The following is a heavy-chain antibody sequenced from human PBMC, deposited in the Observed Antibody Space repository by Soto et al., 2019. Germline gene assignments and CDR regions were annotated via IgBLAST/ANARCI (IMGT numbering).Heavy chain of an antibody. Sequence: QVQLVQSGGEVAKPGASVKVSCKASGYTFTNYGINWVRQAPGLGLEWMGWINVYNGKTNYAQMFQARVTMTTATSTTTDSMELRSLRPDDTAVYYYSRAPDPTYFDYWGQGTLVIVSS. J-gene: IGHJ4*02. V-gene: IGHV1-18*01. CDR3: SRAPDPTYFDY. CDR2: INVYNGKT. CDR1: GYTFTNYG.